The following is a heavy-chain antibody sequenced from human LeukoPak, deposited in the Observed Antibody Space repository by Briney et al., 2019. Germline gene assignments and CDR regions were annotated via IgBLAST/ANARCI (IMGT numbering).Heavy chain of an antibody. CDR3: AREVNSNYGDY. J-gene: IGHJ4*02. V-gene: IGHV4-39*07. CDR1: GVSISSSSYY. CDR2: ISYSGST. Sequence: PSETLSLTCTVSGVSISSSSYYWGWIRQPPGKGLEWIASISYSGSTYYNPSLKSRVTISVDTSKNQCSLKLSSVTAADTAVYYCAREVNSNYGDYWGQGTLVTVSS. D-gene: IGHD4-11*01.